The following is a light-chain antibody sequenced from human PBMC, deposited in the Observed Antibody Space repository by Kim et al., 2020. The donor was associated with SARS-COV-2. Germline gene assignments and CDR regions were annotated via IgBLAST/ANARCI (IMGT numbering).Light chain of an antibody. Sequence: SPGERATLSCRASQSVSSSYLAWYQQKPGQAPRLLIYAASSRATGIPDRFSGSGSGPDFTLTISRLEPEDFAVYYCQHFGTSPPYTFGQGTKLEI. CDR3: QHFGTSPPYT. J-gene: IGKJ2*01. V-gene: IGKV3-20*01. CDR1: QSVSSSY. CDR2: AAS.